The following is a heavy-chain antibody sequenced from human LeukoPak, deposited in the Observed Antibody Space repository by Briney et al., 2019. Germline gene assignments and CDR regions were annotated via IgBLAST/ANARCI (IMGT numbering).Heavy chain of an antibody. CDR1: GYSFTSYW. Sequence: GESLKISCKGSGYSFTSYWIGWVRQMPGKGLEWMGIIYPGDSDTRYSPSFQGQVTISADKSISTAYLQWSSVKASDTAMYYCARRFFSSSWYHPSDAFDIWGQGTMVTVSS. CDR3: ARRFFSSSWYHPSDAFDI. J-gene: IGHJ3*02. CDR2: IYPGDSDT. D-gene: IGHD6-13*01. V-gene: IGHV5-51*01.